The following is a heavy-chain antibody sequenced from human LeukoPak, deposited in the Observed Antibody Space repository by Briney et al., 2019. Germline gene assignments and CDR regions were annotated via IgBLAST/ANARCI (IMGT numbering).Heavy chain of an antibody. D-gene: IGHD2-15*01. J-gene: IGHJ4*02. V-gene: IGHV4-38-2*02. CDR1: GDSISSTYF. CDR3: ARLGYCSGGSCHHDY. Sequence: SETLSLTCTVSGDSISSTYFWAWIRQPPGTGLEWIATINHNGNTYYNPFLKSRVTISVDRSRNQFSLKLTSVTAADTTVYYCARLGYCSGGSCHHDYWGQGTLVTVS. CDR2: INHNGNT.